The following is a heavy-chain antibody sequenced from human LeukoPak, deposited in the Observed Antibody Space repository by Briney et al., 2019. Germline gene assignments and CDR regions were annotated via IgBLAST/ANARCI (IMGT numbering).Heavy chain of an antibody. CDR2: INPNSGGT. D-gene: IGHD3-10*01. J-gene: IGHJ4*02. CDR1: GYTFTGYY. Sequence: GASVKVSCKASGYTFTGYYMHWVRQAPGQGLEWMGWINPNSGGTNYAQKFQGRVTMTRDTSISTAYMELSRLRSDDTAVYYCARAMVRGVIPAPFYWGQGTLVTVSS. CDR3: ARAMVRGVIPAPFY. V-gene: IGHV1-2*02.